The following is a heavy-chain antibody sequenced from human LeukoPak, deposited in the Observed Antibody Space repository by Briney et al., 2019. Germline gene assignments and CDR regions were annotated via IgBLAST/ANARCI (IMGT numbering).Heavy chain of an antibody. D-gene: IGHD7-27*01. V-gene: IGHV4-59*11. CDR2: IYYSGST. Sequence: SETLSLTCSVSGGSFTSHYWSWIRQPPGKGLEWIEYIYYSGSTNYNPSLKSRVTISVDTSKNQFSLKLSSVTAADTAVYYCARGLNWGPSYWYFDLWGRGTLVTVSS. CDR1: GGSFTSHY. J-gene: IGHJ2*01. CDR3: ARGLNWGPSYWYFDL.